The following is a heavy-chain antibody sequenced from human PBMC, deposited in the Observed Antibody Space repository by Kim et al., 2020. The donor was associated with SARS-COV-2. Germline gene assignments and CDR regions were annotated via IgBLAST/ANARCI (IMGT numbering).Heavy chain of an antibody. Sequence: SETLSLTCAVYGGSFSGYYRSWIRQPPGKGLEWIGEINHSGSTNYNPSLKSRVTISVDTSKNQFSLKLSSVTAADTAVYYCGSGDNWFDPWGQGTLVTVSS. CDR1: GGSFSGYY. CDR2: INHSGST. CDR3: GSGDNWFDP. V-gene: IGHV4-34*01. J-gene: IGHJ5*02.